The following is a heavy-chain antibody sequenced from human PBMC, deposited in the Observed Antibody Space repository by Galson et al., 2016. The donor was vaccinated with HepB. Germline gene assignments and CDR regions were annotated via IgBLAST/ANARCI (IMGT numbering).Heavy chain of an antibody. J-gene: IGHJ3*02. D-gene: IGHD2-8*01. CDR1: GFTFSSSY. CDR3: ARDADYQNTNAHYDVFDI. Sequence: SLRLSCAGSGFTFSSSYMDWVRQAPGEGLEWVAKIKEDGSDKFYVDSVKGRFTISRDNAKNSLYLQMNSLRAEDTAVYYCARDADYQNTNAHYDVFDIWGQGRMVTGSS. CDR2: IKEDGSDK. V-gene: IGHV3-7*05.